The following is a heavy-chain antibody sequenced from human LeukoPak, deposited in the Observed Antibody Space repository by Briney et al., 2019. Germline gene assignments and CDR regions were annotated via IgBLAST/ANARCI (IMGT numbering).Heavy chain of an antibody. CDR3: ARAIAAAGTWYFDY. V-gene: IGHV3-11*04. D-gene: IGHD6-13*01. J-gene: IGHJ4*02. CDR2: ISSSGSTI. CDR1: GFTFSDYY. Sequence: GGSLRLSCAASGFTFSDYYMSWIRQAPGKGLEWVSYISSSGSTIYYADSVKGRFTISRDNAKSSLYPQMNSLRAEDTAVYYCARAIAAAGTWYFDYWGQGTLVTVSS.